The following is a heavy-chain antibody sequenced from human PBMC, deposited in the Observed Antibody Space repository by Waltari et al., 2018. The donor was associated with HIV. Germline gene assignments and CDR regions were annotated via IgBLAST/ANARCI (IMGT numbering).Heavy chain of an antibody. CDR2: INHSGST. CDR1: GGSFSGYY. J-gene: IGHJ1*01. CDR3: ARGLRHDSSGFYFQH. Sequence: QVQLQQWGAGLLNSSETLSLTCAVYGGSFSGYYWNWIRQPPGKGLEWIGEINHSGSTNYNPSLKSRVTISVDTSKNQFSLKLSSVTAADTAVYYCARGLRHDSSGFYFQHWGQGTPVTVSS. D-gene: IGHD3-22*01. V-gene: IGHV4-34*01.